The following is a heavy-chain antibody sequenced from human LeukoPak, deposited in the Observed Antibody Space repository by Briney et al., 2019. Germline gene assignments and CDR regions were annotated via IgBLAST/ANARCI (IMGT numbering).Heavy chain of an antibody. Sequence: GGSLRLSCAASGFTFSSYGMHWVRQAPGKGLEWVAFIRYDGSNKYYADSVKGRFTISRDNSKNTLYLQMNSLRAEVTAVYYCAKSGYYCGGWFDPWGQGTLVTVSS. D-gene: IGHD2-21*01. CDR1: GFTFSSYG. CDR3: AKSGYYCGGWFDP. J-gene: IGHJ5*02. CDR2: IRYDGSNK. V-gene: IGHV3-30*02.